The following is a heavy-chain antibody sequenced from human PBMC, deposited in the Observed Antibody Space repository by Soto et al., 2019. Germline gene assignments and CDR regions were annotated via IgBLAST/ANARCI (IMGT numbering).Heavy chain of an antibody. J-gene: IGHJ4*02. CDR3: ATSRISIAVADATEYSFDY. V-gene: IGHV1-2*04. Sequence: GASVKVSCKASGYIFTGYYMHWVRQAPGQGLEWMGWINPNSGDTNYTQKFQGWVTMTRDTSISTAYMELSRLRSDDTAVYYCATSRISIAVADATEYSFDYWGQGTPVPVSS. CDR2: INPNSGDT. D-gene: IGHD6-19*01. CDR1: GYIFTGYY.